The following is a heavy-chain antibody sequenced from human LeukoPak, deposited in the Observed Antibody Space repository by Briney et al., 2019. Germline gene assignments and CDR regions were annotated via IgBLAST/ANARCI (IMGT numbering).Heavy chain of an antibody. D-gene: IGHD3-10*01. CDR1: GFTFDTYA. CDR2: ISGTGGST. CDR3: AKDITMVRGIEYFQH. J-gene: IGHJ1*01. Sequence: GGSLRLSCAASGFTFDTYAMTWVRQAPGKGLEWVSVISGTGGSTYYADSVKGRFTISRDNSKNTLFLQMNSLRAEDTALYYCAKDITMVRGIEYFQHWGQGTLITVSS. V-gene: IGHV3-23*01.